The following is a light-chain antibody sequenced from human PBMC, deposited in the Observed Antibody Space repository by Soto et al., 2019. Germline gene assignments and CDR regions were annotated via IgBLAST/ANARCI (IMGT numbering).Light chain of an antibody. V-gene: IGKV1-5*03. CDR1: QTISSW. CDR2: KAS. J-gene: IGKJ1*01. Sequence: DIQMTQSPSTLSGSVGDRVTITSRASQTISSWLAWYQQKPGKAPKLLIYKASTLKSGVPSRFSGSGSGTEFTLTISSLQPDDFATYYCQHYNSDSEAFGQGTKVDIK. CDR3: QHYNSDSEA.